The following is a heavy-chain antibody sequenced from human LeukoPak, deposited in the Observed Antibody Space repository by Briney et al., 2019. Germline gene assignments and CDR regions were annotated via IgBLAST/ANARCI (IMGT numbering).Heavy chain of an antibody. J-gene: IGHJ3*02. D-gene: IGHD4-17*01. V-gene: IGHV3-33*01. CDR2: IWYDGSNK. CDR1: GFTFSSYG. CDR3: ARNYCDFFYDSGDAFDI. Sequence: TGGSLRLSCAASGFTFSSYGMHWVRQAPGKGLEWVAVIWYDGSNKYYADSVKGRFTISRDNSKNTLYLQMNSLRAEDTAVYYCARNYCDFFYDSGDAFDIWGQETMVTVSS.